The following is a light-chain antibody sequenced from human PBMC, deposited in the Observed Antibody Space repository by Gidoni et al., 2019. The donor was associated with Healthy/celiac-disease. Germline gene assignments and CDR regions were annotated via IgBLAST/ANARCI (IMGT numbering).Light chain of an antibody. CDR3: QQRSNWPPALT. J-gene: IGKJ4*01. CDR1: QSVSSY. Sequence: EIVSTQSPPTLSLSPGERSTLSCRASQSVSSYLAWYQQKPGQDPRRLIYDASNRATGIPARFSGSGSGTDFTLTISSLEPEDFAVYYCQQRSNWPPALTFGGGTKVEIK. CDR2: DAS. V-gene: IGKV3-11*01.